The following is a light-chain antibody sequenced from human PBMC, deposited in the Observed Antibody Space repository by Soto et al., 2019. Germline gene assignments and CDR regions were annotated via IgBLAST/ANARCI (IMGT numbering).Light chain of an antibody. V-gene: IGLV1-40*01. Sequence: QSVLTQPPSVSGAPGQRVTISCTGSTSNIGAGYEVHWYQQVPGTAPKLLVSGHNIRPSGVPDRFSGFKSGASASLVITVLKAEDEADDYCQSYDISLSGSGVFGGGTKLTVL. CDR1: TSNIGAGYE. CDR3: QSYDISLSGSGV. CDR2: GHN. J-gene: IGLJ3*02.